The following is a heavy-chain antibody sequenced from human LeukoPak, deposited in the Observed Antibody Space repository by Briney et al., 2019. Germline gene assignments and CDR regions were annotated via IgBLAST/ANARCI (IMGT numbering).Heavy chain of an antibody. CDR1: GFTFSSYW. CDR3: ARDPLPYDSSGYYFY. CDR2: IKQDGSEK. D-gene: IGHD3-22*01. J-gene: IGHJ4*02. Sequence: PGGSLRLSCAASGFTFSSYWMSWVRQAPGKGLEWVASIKQDGSEKYYVDSVKGRFTISRDNAKNSLYLQMNSLRAEDTAVYYCARDPLPYDSSGYYFYWGQGTLVTVSS. V-gene: IGHV3-7*03.